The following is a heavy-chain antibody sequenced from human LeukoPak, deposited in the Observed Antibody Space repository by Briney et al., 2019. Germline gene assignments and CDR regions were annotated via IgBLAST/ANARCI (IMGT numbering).Heavy chain of an antibody. CDR1: GFTFSSYG. V-gene: IGHV3-33*06. D-gene: IGHD3-22*01. Sequence: GRSLRLSCAASGFTFSSYGMHWVRQAPVKGVEWVTVIWFDGRKTDYLDSVKGRFTISRGNSKNTLYLQMNSLRAEDTAVYYCAKEETYYYDSSGYYPAAFDIWGQGTMVTVSS. CDR2: IWFDGRKT. J-gene: IGHJ3*02. CDR3: AKEETYYYDSSGYYPAAFDI.